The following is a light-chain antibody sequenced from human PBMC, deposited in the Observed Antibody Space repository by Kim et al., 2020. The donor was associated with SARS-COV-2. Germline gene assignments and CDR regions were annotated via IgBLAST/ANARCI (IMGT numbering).Light chain of an antibody. V-gene: IGKV1-33*01. CDR3: QQYSNLPLTHT. CDR1: QDISNY. J-gene: IGKJ4*01. Sequence: DIQMTQSPSSLSASAGDRVTITCQASQDISNYLNWYQQKAGKAPKLLIYDASNLETGVPTRFSGSGSGTEFTFTISSLQPEDIATYYCQQYSNLPLTHTFGGGTKVDIK. CDR2: DAS.